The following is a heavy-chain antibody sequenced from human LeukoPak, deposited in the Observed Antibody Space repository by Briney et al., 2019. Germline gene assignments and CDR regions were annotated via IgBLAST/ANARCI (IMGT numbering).Heavy chain of an antibody. CDR2: IIPIFGTA. CDR1: GGTFSSYA. CDR3: ARVKHDTGGYYYYYGMDV. Sequence: SVKVSCKASGGTFSSYAISWVRQAPGQGLEWMGGIIPIFGTANYAQKFQGRVTITADESTSTAYMELSSLRSEDTAVYYCARVKHDTGGYYYYYGMDVWGQGTMVTVSS. D-gene: IGHD3-22*01. V-gene: IGHV1-69*13. J-gene: IGHJ6*02.